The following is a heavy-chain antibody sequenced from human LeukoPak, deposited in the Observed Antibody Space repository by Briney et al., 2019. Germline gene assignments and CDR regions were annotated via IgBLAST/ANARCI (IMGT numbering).Heavy chain of an antibody. J-gene: IGHJ4*02. CDR3: ARDRVKLRGPFDY. D-gene: IGHD1-7*01. CDR1: GFTFSSYS. Sequence: GSLRLSCAASGFTFSSYSMNWVRQAPGKGLEWVSSISSSSSYIYYADSVKGRFTISRDNAKNSLYLQMNSLRAEDTAVYYCARDRVKLRGPFDYWGQGTLVTVSS. CDR2: ISSSSSYI. V-gene: IGHV3-21*01.